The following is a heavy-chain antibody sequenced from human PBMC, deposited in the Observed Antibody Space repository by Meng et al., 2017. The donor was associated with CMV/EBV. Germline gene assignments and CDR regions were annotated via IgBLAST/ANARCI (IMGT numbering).Heavy chain of an antibody. CDR1: CSTFRSYA. Sequence: VVCGSEVTEVVVALKVYVNAWCSTFRSYAISWLRQAPGPGLEWMGGSMHIFGTANYAQKFQGRVTITADESTSTAYMELSSLISEDTAVYYCARNQPSRGWSHEDYWGQGTLVTVSS. J-gene: IGHJ4*02. D-gene: IGHD2-15*01. CDR2: SMHIFGTA. CDR3: ARNQPSRGWSHEDY. V-gene: IGHV1-69*01.